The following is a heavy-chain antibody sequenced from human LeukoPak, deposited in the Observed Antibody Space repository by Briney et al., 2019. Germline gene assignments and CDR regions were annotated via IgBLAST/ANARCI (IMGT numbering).Heavy chain of an antibody. CDR2: IFYSGTT. CDR1: GGSISSSSYY. V-gene: IGHV4-39*02. CDR3: ARDPLPPYYYDSKGPDRYYYYGMDV. Sequence: SETLSLTCSVSGGSISSSSYYWGWIRQPPGKGLEWIGSIFYSGTTYYNPSLKSRVTISIDTSKNQFSLKLSSVTAADTAVYYCARDPLPPYYYDSKGPDRYYYYGMDVWGQGTTDTVSS. D-gene: IGHD3-22*01. J-gene: IGHJ6*02.